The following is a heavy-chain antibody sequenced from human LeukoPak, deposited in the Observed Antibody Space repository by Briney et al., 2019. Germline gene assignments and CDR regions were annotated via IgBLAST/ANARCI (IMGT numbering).Heavy chain of an antibody. Sequence: GGSLRLSCVASGFTVSSNYLSWVRQAPGKGLEWVSVIYSGGTTYYADSVKGRFTISRDNSKNTLYLQMNSLRTEDTAVYYCARLSGWFDYWGQGTLVTVSS. D-gene: IGHD6-19*01. CDR3: ARLSGWFDY. J-gene: IGHJ4*02. CDR2: IYSGGTT. CDR1: GFTVSSNY. V-gene: IGHV3-53*01.